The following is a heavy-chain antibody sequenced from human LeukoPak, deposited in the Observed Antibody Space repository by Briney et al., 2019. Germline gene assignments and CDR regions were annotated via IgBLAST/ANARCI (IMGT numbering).Heavy chain of an antibody. D-gene: IGHD2-21*01. CDR1: GFTFSAFW. V-gene: IGHV3-7*01. CDR2: IKEDGSER. CDR3: ARYTVPFCGGDCYSQFLDY. Sequence: PGGSLRLSCAASGFTFSAFWMSWVRQAPGKGLEWVGNIKEDGSERHYVDSVKGRLTISRDNAENSLYLQMSSLRVEDTAVYYCARYTVPFCGGDCYSQFLDYWGQGALVTVSP. J-gene: IGHJ4*02.